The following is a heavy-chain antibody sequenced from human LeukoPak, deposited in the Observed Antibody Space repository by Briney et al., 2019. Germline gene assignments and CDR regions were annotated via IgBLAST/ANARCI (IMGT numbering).Heavy chain of an antibody. CDR2: IYYSGST. CDR1: GGSISSYY. CDR3: ARDVGPRYCSGGRCYPQGDYFYGLDV. D-gene: IGHD2-15*01. J-gene: IGHJ6*02. V-gene: IGHV4-59*01. Sequence: PSETLSLTCSGSGGSISSYYWSWIRQPPGKGLEWIGYIYYSGSTNYSPSLKSRVTISVDTSKNQFSLKLSSVTAADTAVYYCARDVGPRYCSGGRCYPQGDYFYGLDVWGQGTTVTVSS.